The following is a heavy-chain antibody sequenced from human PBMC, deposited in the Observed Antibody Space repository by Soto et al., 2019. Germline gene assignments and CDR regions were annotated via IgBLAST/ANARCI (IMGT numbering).Heavy chain of an antibody. D-gene: IGHD3-16*01. CDR1: GGSISSGGYY. V-gene: IGHV4-31*03. Sequence: SETLSLTCTVSGGSISSGGYYWSWIRQHPGKGLEWIGYIYYSGSTYYNPSLKSRVTISVDTSKNQFSLKLSSVTAADTAVYYCARAEWGRLRLGELVKFDYWGQGTLVTVSS. CDR2: IYYSGST. CDR3: ARAEWGRLRLGELVKFDY. J-gene: IGHJ4*02.